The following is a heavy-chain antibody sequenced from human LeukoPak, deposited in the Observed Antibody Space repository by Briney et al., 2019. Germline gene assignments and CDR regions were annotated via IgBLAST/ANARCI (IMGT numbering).Heavy chain of an antibody. V-gene: IGHV5-51*01. D-gene: IGHD2-21*01. CDR3: ARRGTHCGGDCYDY. J-gene: IGHJ4*02. CDR1: GYSFTTYY. CDR2: IYPGDSET. Sequence: GESLKISCKGSGYSFTTYYIAWVRQMPGKGIEWMGIIYPGDSETRYSPSFQGQVTMSADKSISTVYLQWSSLKASDSAMYYCARRGTHCGGDCYDYWGQGTLVTVSS.